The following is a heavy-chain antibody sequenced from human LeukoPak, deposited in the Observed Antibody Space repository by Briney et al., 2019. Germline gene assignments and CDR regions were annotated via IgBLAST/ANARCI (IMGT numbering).Heavy chain of an antibody. D-gene: IGHD3-22*01. Sequence: PGGSLRLSCAASGFIFSSYWMSWVRQAPGKGLEWVANIKQDGSDKSYVDSVKGRFTISRDNAKNSLYLQMNSLRAEDTAVYYCARDSRFTMRDCWGQGTLVTVSS. J-gene: IGHJ4*02. V-gene: IGHV3-7*01. CDR1: GFIFSSYW. CDR3: ARDSRFTMRDC. CDR2: IKQDGSDK.